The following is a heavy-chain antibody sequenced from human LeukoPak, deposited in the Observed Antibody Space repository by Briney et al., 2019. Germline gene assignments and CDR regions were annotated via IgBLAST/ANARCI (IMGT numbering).Heavy chain of an antibody. Sequence: GGSLRLSCAASGFTFSSSYMSWVRQALGQGLEGVSVIYSGSSTYYADSVKGRFTISRDNSKNTLYLQMNSLSAEDTAVYYCARHPGTAMGGFEYWGQGTLVTVSS. CDR3: ARHPGTAMGGFEY. J-gene: IGHJ4*02. CDR1: GFTFSSSY. D-gene: IGHD5-18*01. V-gene: IGHV3-53*01. CDR2: IYSGSST.